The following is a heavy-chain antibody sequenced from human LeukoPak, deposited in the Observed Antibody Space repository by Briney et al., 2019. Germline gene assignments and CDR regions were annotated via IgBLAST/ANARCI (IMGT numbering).Heavy chain of an antibody. CDR2: ISYDGSNK. CDR1: GFTFSSYA. J-gene: IGHJ5*02. Sequence: GGSLRLSCAASGFTFSSYAMHWVRQAPGKGLEWVAVISYDGSNKYYADSVKGRFTIARDNSKNTLYLQMNSLRAEDTAVYYCARATSPGIAAAATAPWGQGTLVTVSS. CDR3: ARATSPGIAAAATAP. V-gene: IGHV3-30-3*01. D-gene: IGHD6-13*01.